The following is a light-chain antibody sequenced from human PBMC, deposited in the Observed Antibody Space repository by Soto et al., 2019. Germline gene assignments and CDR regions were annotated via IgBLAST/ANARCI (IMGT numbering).Light chain of an antibody. V-gene: IGKV3-15*01. CDR3: KQSYSSPIT. J-gene: IGKJ5*01. CDR1: QSVRSN. Sequence: ELVLAQSPGTLSLSPGERATLSCRASQSVRSNSAWYQQKPGQAPRLLIYAASTRATGIPARFSGSGSGTDFTLTIRSLQPEDFATYYCKQSYSSPITFGQGTRLENK. CDR2: AAS.